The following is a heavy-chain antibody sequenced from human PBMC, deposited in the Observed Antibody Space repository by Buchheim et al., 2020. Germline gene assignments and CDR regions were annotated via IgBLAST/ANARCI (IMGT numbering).Heavy chain of an antibody. CDR2: INTNNGFT. V-gene: IGHV1-18*01. Sequence: QSQVVQSGSEVKKPGASVTLSCKASGYSFSSYGITWVRRAPGQGLEWIGWINTNNGFTKYAQKFQGRVTLTTDRPTSTAYMELRSLRSDDTAVYHCARVNSGSAPGRWLDAWGQGTL. D-gene: IGHD1-26*01. CDR3: ARVNSGSAPGRWLDA. CDR1: GYSFSSYG. J-gene: IGHJ5*02.